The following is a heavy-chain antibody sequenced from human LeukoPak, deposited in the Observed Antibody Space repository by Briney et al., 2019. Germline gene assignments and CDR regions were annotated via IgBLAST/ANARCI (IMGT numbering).Heavy chain of an antibody. J-gene: IGHJ4*02. CDR1: GYTFTSYG. CDR3: ARDDGSGYYSPSDY. V-gene: IGHV1-18*01. CDR2: ISAYNGNT. Sequence: ASVKVSCKASGYTFTSYGISWVRQAPGQGLEWMGWISAYNGNTHYAQKLQGRVTMTTDTSTSTAYMELRSLRSDDTAVYYCARDDGSGYYSPSDYWGQGTLVTVSS. D-gene: IGHD3-22*01.